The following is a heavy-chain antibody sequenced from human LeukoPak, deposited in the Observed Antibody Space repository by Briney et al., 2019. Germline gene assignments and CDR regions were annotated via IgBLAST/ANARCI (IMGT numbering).Heavy chain of an antibody. D-gene: IGHD2/OR15-2a*01. CDR1: SGSISSYY. Sequence: SETLSLTCTVSSGSISSYYWSWIRQPPGKGLEWIGYIYYSGSTNYNPSLKSRITISIDTSKNQFSLKLSSVTAADTAVYYCARSPTEYAVFDYWGQGTLVTVSS. J-gene: IGHJ4*02. CDR2: IYYSGST. CDR3: ARSPTEYAVFDY. V-gene: IGHV4-59*12.